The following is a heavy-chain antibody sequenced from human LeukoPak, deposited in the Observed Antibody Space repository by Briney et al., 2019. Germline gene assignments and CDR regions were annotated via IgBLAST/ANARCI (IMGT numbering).Heavy chain of an antibody. J-gene: IGHJ5*02. Sequence: SETLSLTCTVSGGSISSSSYYWGWIRQPPGKGLEWIGSIYYSGSTYYNPSLKSQVTISVDTSKNQFSLKLSSVTAADTAVYYCARERGSSTSPLQSNNWFDPWGQGTLVTVSS. CDR2: IYYSGST. CDR1: GGSISSSSYY. D-gene: IGHD2-2*01. CDR3: ARERGSSTSPLQSNNWFDP. V-gene: IGHV4-39*07.